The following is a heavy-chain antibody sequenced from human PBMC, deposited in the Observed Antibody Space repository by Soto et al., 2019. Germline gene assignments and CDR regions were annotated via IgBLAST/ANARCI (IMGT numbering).Heavy chain of an antibody. V-gene: IGHV3-30-3*01. D-gene: IGHD6-13*01. J-gene: IGHJ6*02. CDR1: GFTFSSYA. Sequence: LRLSCAASGFTFSSYAMHWVRQAPGKGLEWVAVISYDGSNKYYADSVKGRFTISRDNSKNTLYLQMNSLRAEDTAVYYCARDLGAAAFSYYGMDVWGQGTTVTVSS. CDR2: ISYDGSNK. CDR3: ARDLGAAAFSYYGMDV.